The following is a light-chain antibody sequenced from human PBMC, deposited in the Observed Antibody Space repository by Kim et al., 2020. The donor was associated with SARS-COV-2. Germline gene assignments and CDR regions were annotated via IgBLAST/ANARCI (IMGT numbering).Light chain of an antibody. V-gene: IGKV3-20*01. CDR3: QQYVTSPQT. Sequence: EIVLTQSPGTLSLYPGERATLSCRASQSVTSSYLAWYQQKPGQAPRLLIYGASSRATGIPDRFSGSGSGTDFTLTIRRLEPEDFAVYYCQQYVTSPQTFGQGTKVDIK. J-gene: IGKJ1*01. CDR1: QSVTSSY. CDR2: GAS.